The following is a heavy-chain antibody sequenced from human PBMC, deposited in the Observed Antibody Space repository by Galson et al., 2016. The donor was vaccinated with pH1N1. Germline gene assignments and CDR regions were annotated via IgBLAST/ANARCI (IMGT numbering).Heavy chain of an antibody. CDR2: INPSGGST. D-gene: IGHD1-26*01. V-gene: IGHV1-46*01. CDR3: ARGPGVGAIDY. CDR1: GYTFTSYY. Sequence: SCKASGYTFTSYYMHWVRQAPGQGLEWMGIINPSGGSTSYAQKFRGRVTMTRNTSISTAYMELSSLRSEDTAVYYCARGPGVGAIDYWGQGTLVTVSS. J-gene: IGHJ4*02.